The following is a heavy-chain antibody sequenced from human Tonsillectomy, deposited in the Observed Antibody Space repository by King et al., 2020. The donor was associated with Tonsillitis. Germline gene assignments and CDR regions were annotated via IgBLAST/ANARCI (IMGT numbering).Heavy chain of an antibody. CDR2: ISSSSSYI. CDR1: GFTFSSYS. CDR3: AREGYCSSTSCRNTFDY. V-gene: IGHV3-21*01. Sequence: QLVQSGGGLGKPGGSLRLSCAASGFTFSSYSMNWVRQAPGKGLEWVSSISSSSSYIYYADSVKGRFTISRDNAKNSLYLQMNSLRAEDTAVYYCAREGYCSSTSCRNTFDYWGQGTLVTVSS. D-gene: IGHD2-2*01. J-gene: IGHJ4*02.